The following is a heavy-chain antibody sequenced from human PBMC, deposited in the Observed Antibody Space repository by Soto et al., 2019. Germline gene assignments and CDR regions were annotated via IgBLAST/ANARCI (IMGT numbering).Heavy chain of an antibody. D-gene: IGHD2-2*01. Sequence: GGSLRLSCAASGFTFSSYGMHWVRQAPGKGLEWVAVIWYDGSNKYYADSVKGRFTISRDNAKNSLYLQMNSLRAEDTAVYYCARDEDLGYCSSTSCVGAFDIWGQGTMVTVSS. J-gene: IGHJ3*02. CDR1: GFTFSSYG. V-gene: IGHV3-33*01. CDR2: IWYDGSNK. CDR3: ARDEDLGYCSSTSCVGAFDI.